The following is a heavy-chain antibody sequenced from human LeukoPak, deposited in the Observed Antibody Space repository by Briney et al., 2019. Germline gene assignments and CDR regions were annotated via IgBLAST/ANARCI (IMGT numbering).Heavy chain of an antibody. CDR3: ARSHYYGSGKVFDY. J-gene: IGHJ4*02. Sequence: SETLSLTCAVYGGSFSGYYWSWIRQPPGKGLEWNGEINHSGSTNYNPSLKSRVTISVDTSKNQFSLKLSSVTAADTAVYYCARSHYYGSGKVFDYWGQGTLVTVSS. D-gene: IGHD3-10*01. CDR1: GGSFSGYY. CDR2: INHSGST. V-gene: IGHV4-34*01.